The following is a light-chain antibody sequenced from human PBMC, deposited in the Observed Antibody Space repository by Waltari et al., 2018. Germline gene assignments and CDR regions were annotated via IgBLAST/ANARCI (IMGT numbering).Light chain of an antibody. CDR2: DVS. Sequence: QSALTQPASVSGSPGQSITISCTGTSSDVGAYNFVSWYQQHPGKAPKLISYDVSNRPSGVSNRFSGSKSGNTASLTISGLQAEYEADYYCSSYTSSSTLWVFGGGTKLTIL. CDR1: SSDVGAYNF. J-gene: IGLJ3*02. CDR3: SSYTSSSTLWV. V-gene: IGLV2-14*01.